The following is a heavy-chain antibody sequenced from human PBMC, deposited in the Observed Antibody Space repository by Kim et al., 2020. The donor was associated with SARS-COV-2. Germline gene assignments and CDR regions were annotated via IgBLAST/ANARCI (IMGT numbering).Heavy chain of an antibody. CDR3: ARRFGDYEGYFDY. J-gene: IGHJ4*02. V-gene: IGHV3-23*01. D-gene: IGHD4-17*01. Sequence: YAYSVRGRFTISRDNVKNTLSLQISSLRVEDTAVYYCARRFGDYEGYFDYWGQGTLVIVSS.